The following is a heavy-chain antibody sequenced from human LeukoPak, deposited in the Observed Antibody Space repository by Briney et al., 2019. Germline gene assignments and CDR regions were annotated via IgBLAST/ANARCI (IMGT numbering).Heavy chain of an antibody. J-gene: IGHJ3*02. CDR1: GGSISSYY. CDR3: ARESWRPGTFDI. CDR2: IYYSGST. D-gene: IGHD1-26*01. V-gene: IGHV4-39*02. Sequence: GSLSLTCTVSGGSISSYYWGWIRQPPGKGLEWIGSIYYSGSTYYNPSLKSRVTISVDTSKNQFSLKLSSVTAADTAVYYCARESWRPGTFDIWGQGTMVTVSS.